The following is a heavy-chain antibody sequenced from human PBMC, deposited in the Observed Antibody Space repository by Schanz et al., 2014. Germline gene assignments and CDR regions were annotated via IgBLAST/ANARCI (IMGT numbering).Heavy chain of an antibody. Sequence: QVHLMESGGGVVQPGRSLRLSCAASGFTFSGNAMHRVRQAPGKGLEWVAVVSDDGNKKYYADSVKRRFTISRDNSKNTLYLQMNGLRGEDTAVYYCARDFHGYGPHLDYWGQGSLVTVSS. CDR2: VSDDGNKK. J-gene: IGHJ4*02. D-gene: IGHD5-12*01. V-gene: IGHV3-30*03. CDR3: ARDFHGYGPHLDY. CDR1: GFTFSGNA.